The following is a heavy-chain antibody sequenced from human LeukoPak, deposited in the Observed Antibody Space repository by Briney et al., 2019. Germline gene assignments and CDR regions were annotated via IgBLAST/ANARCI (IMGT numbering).Heavy chain of an antibody. CDR2: ISSSGSTI. CDR1: GFTFSSYE. CDR3: AREDEGSRFDP. V-gene: IGHV3-48*03. J-gene: IGHJ5*02. Sequence: GSLRLSCAASGFTFSSYEMNWVRQAPGKGLEWVSYISSSGSTIYYADSVKGRFTISRDNAKNSLYLQMNSLRAEDTAVYYCAREDEGSRFDPWGQGTLVTVSS. D-gene: IGHD2-15*01.